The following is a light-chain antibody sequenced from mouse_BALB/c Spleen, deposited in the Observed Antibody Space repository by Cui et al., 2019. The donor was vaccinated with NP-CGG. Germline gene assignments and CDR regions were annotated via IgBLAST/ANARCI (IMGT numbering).Light chain of an antibody. CDR3: ALWYSNHWV. J-gene: IGLJ1*01. CDR1: TGAVTTSNY. Sequence: AVVPQASALTTSPGATVTLTCRSSTGAVTTSNYANWVQEKPDHLFTGLIGGTNNRAPGVPARFSGSLIGDKAALTITGAQTEDEAIYFCALWYSNHWVFGGGTKLTVL. V-gene: IGLV1*01. CDR2: GTN.